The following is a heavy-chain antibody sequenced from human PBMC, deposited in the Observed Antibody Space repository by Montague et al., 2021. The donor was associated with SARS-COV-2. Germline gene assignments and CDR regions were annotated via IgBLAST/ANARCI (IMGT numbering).Heavy chain of an antibody. D-gene: IGHD1-26*01. CDR2: ITVSGAGT. CDR1: GFTFTSYG. Sequence: SLRLSCAASGFTFTSYGMAWVRQAPGKGLEWVSVITVSGAGTYYAESVEGRFIISRDHSRNTLFLQMNSLRAEDTAVYYCAKRGSYFFDYWGQGTLVTVSS. CDR3: AKRGSYFFDY. J-gene: IGHJ4*02. V-gene: IGHV3-23*01.